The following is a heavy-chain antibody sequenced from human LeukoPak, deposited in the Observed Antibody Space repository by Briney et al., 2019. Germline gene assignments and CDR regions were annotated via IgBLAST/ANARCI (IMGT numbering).Heavy chain of an antibody. CDR1: GFTFSSYW. Sequence: GGSLRLSCAASGFTFSSYWMHWVRQAPGKGLEWVSTISGGGGSTYYADSVKGRFTISRDNSKNTLYLQVNSLRAEDTAVYYCAKGGKWDVTPFDYWGQGTLVTVSS. J-gene: IGHJ4*02. CDR3: AKGGKWDVTPFDY. CDR2: ISGGGGST. V-gene: IGHV3-23*01. D-gene: IGHD1-26*01.